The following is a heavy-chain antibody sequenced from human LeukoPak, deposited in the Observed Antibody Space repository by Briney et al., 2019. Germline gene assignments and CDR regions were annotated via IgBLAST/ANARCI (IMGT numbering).Heavy chain of an antibody. CDR3: TTGVRSRDYDYVWGSRPPDYFYYGMDF. CDR1: GFTFNNAW. CDR2: IKSKVDGGTT. Sequence: GGSLRLSCVGSGFTFNNAWMNWVRQAPGKGLEWVGRIKSKVDGGTTDYAAPAKGRFIFSRDDSENMLYLQMNSLKTEDTAVYYCTTGVRSRDYDYVWGSRPPDYFYYGMDFWGQGTTVTVSS. D-gene: IGHD3-16*01. V-gene: IGHV3-15*07. J-gene: IGHJ6*02.